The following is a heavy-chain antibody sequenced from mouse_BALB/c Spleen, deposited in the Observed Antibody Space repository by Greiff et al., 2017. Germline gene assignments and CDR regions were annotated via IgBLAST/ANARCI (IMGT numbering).Heavy chain of an antibody. V-gene: IGHV1-87*01. CDR2: IYPGDGDT. CDR3: ARGGGNFDY. J-gene: IGHJ2*01. D-gene: IGHD1-1*02. Sequence: VQLQQSGAELARPGASVKLSCKASGYTFTSYWMQWVKQRPGQGLEWIGAIYPGDGDTRYTQKFKGKATLTADKSSSTAYMQLSSLASEDSAVYYCARGGGNFDYWGQGTTLTVSS. CDR1: GYTFTSYW.